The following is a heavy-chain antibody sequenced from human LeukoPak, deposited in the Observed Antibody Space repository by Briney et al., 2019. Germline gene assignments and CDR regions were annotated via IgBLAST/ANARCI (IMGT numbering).Heavy chain of an antibody. CDR3: ASGWYESYFDY. V-gene: IGHV3-7*01. Sequence: GGSLRLSCAASGITFTSYWMTWLRQAPGKGLEWVANINQDGSAKYYVDSVKGRFTISRDSDKNSLFLQMSSLRAEDTAVYFCASGWYESYFDYWGQGTLVTVSS. D-gene: IGHD6-19*01. J-gene: IGHJ4*02. CDR1: GITFTSYW. CDR2: INQDGSAK.